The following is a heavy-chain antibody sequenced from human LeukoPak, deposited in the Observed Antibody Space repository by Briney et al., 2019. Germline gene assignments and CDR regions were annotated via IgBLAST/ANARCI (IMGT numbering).Heavy chain of an antibody. D-gene: IGHD6-13*01. CDR2: ISSSSSSYI. Sequence: PGGSLRLSCAASGFTFSSYSMNWVRQAPGKGLEWVSSISSSSSSYIYYADSVKGRFTISRDNAKNSLYLQMNSLRAEDTAVYYCARDREGSSWTTPKKLRYYYMDVWGTGTTVTVSS. CDR1: GFTFSSYS. V-gene: IGHV3-21*01. CDR3: ARDREGSSWTTPKKLRYYYMDV. J-gene: IGHJ6*03.